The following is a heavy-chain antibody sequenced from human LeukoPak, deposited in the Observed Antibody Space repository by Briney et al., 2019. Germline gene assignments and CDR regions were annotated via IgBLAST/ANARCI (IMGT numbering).Heavy chain of an antibody. V-gene: IGHV4-59*12. Sequence: SETLSLTFTVHGGSISSYYWSWIRQPPGRGLERNGYFFYSGSTSSKPPLKSQVTISVDTSKNQFSLKLSSVTAADTAVYYCARAGHVLLWFGELFPEATRRYNWFDPWGQGTLVTVAS. CDR2: FFYSGST. J-gene: IGHJ5*02. CDR3: ARAGHVLLWFGELFPEATRRYNWFDP. CDR1: GGSISSYY. D-gene: IGHD3-10*01.